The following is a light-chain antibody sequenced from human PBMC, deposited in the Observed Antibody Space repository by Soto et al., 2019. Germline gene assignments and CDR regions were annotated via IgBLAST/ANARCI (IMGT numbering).Light chain of an antibody. CDR2: SNN. CDR1: SSNIGSNT. V-gene: IGLV1-44*01. Sequence: QSVLTQPPSASGTPGQRVTISCSGSSSNIGSNTVNWYQQLPGTAPKLLIYSNNQRPSGVPDRFSGSKSGTSASLAISGLQSEDEADYYCAAWDVSLNGPLFGGGTKVTVL. CDR3: AAWDVSLNGPL. J-gene: IGLJ2*01.